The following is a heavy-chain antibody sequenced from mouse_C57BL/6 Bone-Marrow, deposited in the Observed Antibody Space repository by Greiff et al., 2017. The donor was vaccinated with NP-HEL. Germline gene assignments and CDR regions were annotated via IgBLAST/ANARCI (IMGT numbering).Heavy chain of an antibody. CDR2: IYPRDGST. D-gene: IGHD1-1*01. CDR1: GYTFTSYD. CDR3: ARSNYYGSSYWYFDV. Sequence: QVQLQQSGPEVVKPGASVKLSCKASGYTFTSYDINWVKQRPGQGLEWIGWIYPRDGSTKYNEKFKGKATLTVDTSSSTAYMELHSLTSEDSAVYFCARSNYYGSSYWYFDVWGTGTTVTVSS. V-gene: IGHV1-85*01. J-gene: IGHJ1*03.